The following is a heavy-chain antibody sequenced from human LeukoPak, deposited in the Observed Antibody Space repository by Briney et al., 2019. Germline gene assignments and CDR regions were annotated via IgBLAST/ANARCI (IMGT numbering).Heavy chain of an antibody. V-gene: IGHV3-72*01. D-gene: IGHD1-26*01. CDR3: AKGDTTWELPHDD. CDR1: GFTFSDHY. Sequence: GSLRLSCAASGFTFSDHYMDWVRQAPGKGLEWVGRTRNKANSYTTEYAASVKGRFTISRDDSKNSLYLQMNSLRAEDTAVYYCAKGDTTWELPHDDWGQGTLVTVSS. CDR2: TRNKANSYTT. J-gene: IGHJ4*02.